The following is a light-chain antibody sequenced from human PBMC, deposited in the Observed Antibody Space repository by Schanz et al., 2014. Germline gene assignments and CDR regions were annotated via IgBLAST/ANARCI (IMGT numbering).Light chain of an antibody. CDR1: RSVSSN. Sequence: VMTQSPATLSVSPGESATLSCRASRSVSSNLAWYQQRPGQAPRLLIYDASNRATGIPARFSGSGSGTDFTLTISRLEPEDFAVYYCQQYGSSPITFGQGTRLEIK. CDR3: QQYGSSPIT. V-gene: IGKV3-20*01. J-gene: IGKJ5*01. CDR2: DAS.